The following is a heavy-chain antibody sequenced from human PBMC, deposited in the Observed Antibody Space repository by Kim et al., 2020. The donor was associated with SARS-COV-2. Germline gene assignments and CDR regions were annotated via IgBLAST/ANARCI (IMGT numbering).Heavy chain of an antibody. J-gene: IGHJ4*02. V-gene: IGHV4-39*01. CDR1: GGSISSSSYY. Sequence: SETLSLTCTVSGGSISSSSYYWGWIRQPPGKGLEWIGSIYYSGSTYYNPSLKSRVTISVDTSKNQFSLKLSSVTVADTAVYYCARYSYDSSAYYVFDYWGQGTLVTVSS. D-gene: IGHD3-22*01. CDR3: ARYSYDSSAYYVFDY. CDR2: IYYSGST.